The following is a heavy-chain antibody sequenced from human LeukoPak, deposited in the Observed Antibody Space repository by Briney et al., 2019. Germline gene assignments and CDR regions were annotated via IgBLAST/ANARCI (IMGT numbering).Heavy chain of an antibody. V-gene: IGHV1-24*01. CDR2: FDPEDDEK. CDR1: GYTLTELS. Sequence: ASVKVSCKVSGYTLTELSMHWVRQAPGKGLEWMVGFDPEDDEKINAQKFQGRVTMTEDTSTDTGYMELSSLRSEDTAVYYCATYYYDSSGYYRRKYYFDYWGQGTLVTVSS. J-gene: IGHJ4*02. D-gene: IGHD3-22*01. CDR3: ATYYYDSSGYYRRKYYFDY.